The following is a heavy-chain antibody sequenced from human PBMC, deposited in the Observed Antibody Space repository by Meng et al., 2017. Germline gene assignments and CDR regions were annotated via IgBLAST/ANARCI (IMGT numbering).Heavy chain of an antibody. D-gene: IGHD7-27*01. J-gene: IGHJ4*02. V-gene: IGHV3-23*04. CDR3: AKLGSDY. CDR2: ISGNGGST. Sequence: VRLGGAGGVLGPHGGLWRLSFAGLEFTFSISAMRWVRQAPGKGLDWVSGISGNGGSTFYADSVKGRFTISRDNSKNTLYLQMNSLRVEDTALYYCAKLGSDYWGQGTLVTVSS. CDR1: EFTFSISA.